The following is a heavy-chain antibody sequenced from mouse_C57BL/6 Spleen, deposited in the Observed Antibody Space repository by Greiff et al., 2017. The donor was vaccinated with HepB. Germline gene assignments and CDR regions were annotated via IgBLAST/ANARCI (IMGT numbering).Heavy chain of an antibody. D-gene: IGHD1-2*01. J-gene: IGHJ2*01. V-gene: IGHV1-66*01. CDR2: IYPGSGNT. Sequence: VHLVESGPELVKPGASVKISCKASGYSFTSYYIHWVKQRPGQGLEWIGWIYPGSGNTKYNEKFKGKATLTADTSSSTAYMQLSSLTSEDSAVYYCAREGTLLRYFDYWGQGTTLTVSS. CDR1: GYSFTSYY. CDR3: AREGTLLRYFDY.